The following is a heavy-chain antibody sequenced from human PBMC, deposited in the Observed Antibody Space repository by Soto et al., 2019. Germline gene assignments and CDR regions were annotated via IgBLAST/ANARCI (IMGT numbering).Heavy chain of an antibody. CDR3: AKDRGLVLSFDVDY. V-gene: IGHV3-9*01. D-gene: IGHD6-19*01. CDR1: GFTFDDYA. J-gene: IGHJ4*02. Sequence: EVQLVESGGGLVQPGRSLRLSCAASGFTFDDYAMHWVRQAPGKGLEWVSGISWNSGSIGYADSVKGRFTISRDNAKNSLYLQMNSLRAEDTALYYCAKDRGLVLSFDVDYLGQGTLVTVSS. CDR2: ISWNSGSI.